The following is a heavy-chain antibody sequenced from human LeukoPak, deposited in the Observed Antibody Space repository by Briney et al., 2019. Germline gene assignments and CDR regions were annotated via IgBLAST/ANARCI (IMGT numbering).Heavy chain of an antibody. D-gene: IGHD2-2*01. V-gene: IGHV3-23*01. CDR3: AKDREGYCSSTSCLYNWFDP. CDR2: ISGSGGRT. Sequence: PGGSLRLSCAASGFTFSSYVMSWVRQAPGEGLEWVSAISGSGGRTYYADSVKGRFTISRDNSKNTVYVQMNSLRAEDTAVYYCAKDREGYCSSTSCLYNWFDPWGQGTLVTVSS. J-gene: IGHJ5*02. CDR1: GFTFSSYV.